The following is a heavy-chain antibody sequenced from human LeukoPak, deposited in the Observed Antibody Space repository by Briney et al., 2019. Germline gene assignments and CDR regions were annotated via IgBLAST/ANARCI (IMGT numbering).Heavy chain of an antibody. CDR1: GFTFSSST. V-gene: IGHV3-23*01. Sequence: QPGGSLRLSCAASGFTFSSSTMSWVRQAPGKGLEWVSTISGSGVGTYYADSVKGRFTISRENSNSTLYLHMDSLRAEDTAVYYCAKAPVWNYYYGLDVWGQGTTVTVSS. J-gene: IGHJ6*02. CDR2: ISGSGVGT. D-gene: IGHD1-1*01. CDR3: AKAPVWNYYYGLDV.